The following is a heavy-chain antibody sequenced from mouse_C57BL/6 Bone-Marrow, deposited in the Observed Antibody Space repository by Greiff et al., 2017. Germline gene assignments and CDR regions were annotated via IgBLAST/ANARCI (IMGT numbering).Heavy chain of an antibody. D-gene: IGHD2-3*01. V-gene: IGHV1-55*01. CDR3: AMVWLLRPLAY. Sequence: QVQLQQPGAELVKPGASVKMSCKASGYTFTSYSITWVKQRPGKGLEWIGDIYPGSGSTNYNEKFKGKATLTVDTSSSTAYMQLSSLTSEDSAVYYCAMVWLLRPLAYWGQGTLVTVSA. CDR2: IYPGSGST. CDR1: GYTFTSYS. J-gene: IGHJ3*01.